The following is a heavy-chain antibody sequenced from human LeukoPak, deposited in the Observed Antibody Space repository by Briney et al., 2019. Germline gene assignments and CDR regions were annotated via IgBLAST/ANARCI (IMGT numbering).Heavy chain of an antibody. D-gene: IGHD3-3*01. CDR3: ARDLGFWSGYLDAFDI. CDR1: GGSISGYY. CDR2: IYYSGST. V-gene: IGHV4-59*01. Sequence: KTSETLSLTCTVSGGSISGYYWSWIRQPPGKGLEWIGYIYYSGSTNYNPSLKSRVTISVDTSKNQFSLKLSSVTAADTAVYYCARDLGFWSGYLDAFDIWGQGTMVTVSS. J-gene: IGHJ3*02.